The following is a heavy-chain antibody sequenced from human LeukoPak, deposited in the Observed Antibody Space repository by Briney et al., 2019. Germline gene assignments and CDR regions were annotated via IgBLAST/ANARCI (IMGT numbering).Heavy chain of an antibody. CDR3: ARDSAAVADY. CDR1: GFTFSSYL. D-gene: IGHD6-13*01. Sequence: GGSLRLSCAASGFTFSSYLMHWVRQAPGKGLVWVSSINSGGSITNYADSVKGRFTFSRDNAKNTRYLQMNSLSAEDTAVYYCARDSAAVADYWGQGTLVTVSS. CDR2: INSGGSIT. J-gene: IGHJ4*02. V-gene: IGHV3-74*01.